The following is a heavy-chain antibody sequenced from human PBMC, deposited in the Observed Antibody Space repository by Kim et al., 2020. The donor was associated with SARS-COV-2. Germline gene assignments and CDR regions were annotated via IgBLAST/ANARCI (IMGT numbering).Heavy chain of an antibody. CDR1: GFTFSSYA. V-gene: IGHV3-30-3*01. D-gene: IGHD5-12*01. CDR3: ARGVDIVATIFPDY. J-gene: IGHJ4*02. CDR2: ISYDGSNK. Sequence: WGSLRLSCAASGFTFSSYAMHWVRQAPGKGLEWVAVISYDGSNKYYADSVKGRFTISRDNSKNTLYLQMNSLRAEDTAVYYCARGVDIVATIFPDYWGQGTLVTVSS.